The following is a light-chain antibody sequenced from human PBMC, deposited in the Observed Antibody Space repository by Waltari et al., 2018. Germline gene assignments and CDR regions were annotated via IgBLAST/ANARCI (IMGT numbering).Light chain of an antibody. CDR2: STG. Sequence: QSLLTQPPSASGTPGQKITISCSGSSSNIGEKTVSWFQQLPGTAPRLLIHSTGQRPSGVPDRCSGSKSGTSASLASNGIQSEDEGDYYWAAWDDSQLLGHVIFGGGTKLTVL. CDR1: SSNIGEKT. CDR3: AAWDDSQLLGHVI. V-gene: IGLV1-44*01. J-gene: IGLJ2*01.